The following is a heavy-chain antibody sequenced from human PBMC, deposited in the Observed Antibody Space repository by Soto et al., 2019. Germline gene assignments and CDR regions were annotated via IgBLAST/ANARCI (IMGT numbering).Heavy chain of an antibody. CDR1: GLTLSRYG. CDR3: AKDGEALYYYDTSGPKTWFDP. D-gene: IGHD3-22*01. Sequence: GGSLRLSCAASGLTLSRYGMHWGRQAPGKGMEWVAIISYDGSNKYYADSVKGRFTISRDDSKNTLYLQMNSLRAEDTAVYYCAKDGEALYYYDTSGPKTWFDPWGLGTLVTVSS. V-gene: IGHV3-30*18. CDR2: ISYDGSNK. J-gene: IGHJ5*02.